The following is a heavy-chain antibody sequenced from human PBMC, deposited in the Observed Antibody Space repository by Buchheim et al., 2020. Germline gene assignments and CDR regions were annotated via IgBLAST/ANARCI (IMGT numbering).Heavy chain of an antibody. Sequence: QVQLVESGGGVVQPGRSLRLSCAASGFTFSSYGMHWVRQAPGKGLEWVAVIWYDGSNKYYADSVKGRFTISRDNSKNTLYLQMNSLRAEDTAVYYCARDLRAAAGNRVLDYWGQGTL. D-gene: IGHD6-13*01. J-gene: IGHJ4*02. CDR1: GFTFSSYG. CDR3: ARDLRAAAGNRVLDY. CDR2: IWYDGSNK. V-gene: IGHV3-33*01.